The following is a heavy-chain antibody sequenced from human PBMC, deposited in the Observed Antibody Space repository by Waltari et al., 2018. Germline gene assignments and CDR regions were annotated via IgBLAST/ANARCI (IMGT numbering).Heavy chain of an antibody. CDR2: IDPKTGDR. CDR3: AREFCSDGVCSDDAFDI. J-gene: IGHJ3*02. V-gene: IGHV1-2*02. D-gene: IGHD2-15*01. CDR1: GYVFTAYA. Sequence: VQLVQPGAEVKQPGASVKVSCKASGYVFTAYAIHWVRLAPGHGPAWMGWIDPKTGDRKYEQKFQGRVTMTTDMSLTTVYMELSRLESDDTAVYYCAREFCSDGVCSDDAFDIWGQGTLVTVSS.